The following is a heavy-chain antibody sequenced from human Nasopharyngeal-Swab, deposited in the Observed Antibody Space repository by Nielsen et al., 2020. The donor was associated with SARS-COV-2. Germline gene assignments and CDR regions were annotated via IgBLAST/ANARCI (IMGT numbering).Heavy chain of an antibody. Sequence: SDTLSLTSAVYGGSFSGYYWSWIRQPPGKGLEWIGEINHSGSTNYNPSLKSRVTISVDTSKNQFSLKLSSVTAADTAVYYCARVPGYYYYYMDVWGKGTTVTVSS. CDR2: INHSGST. CDR1: GGSFSGYY. CDR3: ARVPGYYYYYMDV. J-gene: IGHJ6*03. V-gene: IGHV4-34*01.